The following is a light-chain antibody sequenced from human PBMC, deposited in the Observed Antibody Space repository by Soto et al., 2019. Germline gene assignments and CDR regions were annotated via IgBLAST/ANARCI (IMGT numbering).Light chain of an antibody. CDR2: EAS. CDR3: KQYKNWPL. Sequence: SATLSLSPGESATLSCRASQSVSSYLAWYQQKPGQAPRLLMYEASNRATGIPARFSGSGFGTEFTLTISSLQSEDFAVYYCKQYKNWPLFGQGTRLEIK. CDR1: QSVSSY. V-gene: IGKV3D-15*01. J-gene: IGKJ5*01.